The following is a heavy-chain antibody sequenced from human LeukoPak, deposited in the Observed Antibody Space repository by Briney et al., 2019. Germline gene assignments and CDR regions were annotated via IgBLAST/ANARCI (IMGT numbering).Heavy chain of an antibody. CDR1: GGSISGSSYY. CDR2: INHSGST. CDR3: ARRGLYYYYGMDV. J-gene: IGHJ6*02. D-gene: IGHD3/OR15-3a*01. Sequence: TSETLSLTCTVSGGSISGSSYYWGWIRQPPGKGLEWIGEINHSGSTNYNPSLKSRVTISVDTSKNQFSLKLSSVTAADTAVYYCARRGLYYYYGMDVWGQGTTVTVSS. V-gene: IGHV4-39*07.